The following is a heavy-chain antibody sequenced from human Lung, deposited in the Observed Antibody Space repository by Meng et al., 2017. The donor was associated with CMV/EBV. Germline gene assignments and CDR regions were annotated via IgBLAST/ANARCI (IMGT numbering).Heavy chain of an antibody. J-gene: IGHJ5*02. Sequence: SVKVSCKASGYPFTNYYLHWVRQAPGQGFEWMGLINPSGGATDYAQKFQGRVTMTTDTSASTVYMELRSLTSEDTALYYCARDQSLRVWFDLWGQGTLVTVSS. CDR1: GYPFTNYY. CDR3: ARDQSLRVWFDL. V-gene: IGHV1-46*01. CDR2: INPSGGAT.